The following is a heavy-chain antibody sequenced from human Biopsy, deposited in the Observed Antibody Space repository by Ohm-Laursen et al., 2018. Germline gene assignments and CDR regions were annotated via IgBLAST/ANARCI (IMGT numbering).Heavy chain of an antibody. CDR1: EFNVDRNH. CDR2: INQHGSET. J-gene: IGHJ5*02. Sequence: GSLRLSCAASEFNVDRNHMNWVRQAPGKGLEWVANINQHGSETNYVDSVKGRFTISRDNAKNSVYLQMNSLRVEGTAVFYCVREGDLLSVFDLWGQGTLVTVSS. D-gene: IGHD3-10*01. V-gene: IGHV3-7*01. CDR3: VREGDLLSVFDL.